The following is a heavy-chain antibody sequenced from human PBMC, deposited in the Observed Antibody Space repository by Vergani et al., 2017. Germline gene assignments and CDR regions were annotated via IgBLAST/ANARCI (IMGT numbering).Heavy chain of an antibody. J-gene: IGHJ6*03. V-gene: IGHV3-21*01. D-gene: IGHD2-2*01. Sequence: EVQLVESGGGLVKPGGSLRLSCAASGFTFSSYSMNWVRQAPGKGLEWVSSISSSSSYIYYADSVKGRFTISRDNAKNSLYLQMNSLRAEDTAVYYFASEAGDIVVVPAATYYYYYMDVWGKGTTVTVSS. CDR2: ISSSSSYI. CDR1: GFTFSSYS. CDR3: ASEAGDIVVVPAATYYYYYMDV.